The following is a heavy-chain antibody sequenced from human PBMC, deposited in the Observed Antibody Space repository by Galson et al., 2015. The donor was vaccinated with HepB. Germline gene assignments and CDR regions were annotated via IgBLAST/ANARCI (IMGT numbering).Heavy chain of an antibody. V-gene: IGHV1-18*01. CDR2: ISPYNRDT. J-gene: IGHJ5*02. Sequence: SVKVSCKASGYTFSSYSITWVRQAPGQGLEWVGWISPYNRDTHYARKLQGRVTMTTDTSTNTAYMELRSLRSDDTAVYYCARGGLVVVVYATQNNWFDPWGQGTPVTVSS. CDR1: GYTFSSYS. D-gene: IGHD2-15*01. CDR3: ARGGLVVVVYATQNNWFDP.